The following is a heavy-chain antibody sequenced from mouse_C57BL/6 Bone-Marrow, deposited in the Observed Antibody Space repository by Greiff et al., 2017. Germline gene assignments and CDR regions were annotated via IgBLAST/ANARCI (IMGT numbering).Heavy chain of an antibody. CDR1: GFTFSDYY. Sequence: EVMLVESEGGLVQPGSSMKLSCTASGFTFSDYYMAWVRQVPEKGLEWVANINYDGSSTYYLDSLKSRFIISRDNAKNILYLQMSSLKSEDTAPYYCALEGDDFDVWGTGTTVTVSS. D-gene: IGHD3-3*01. V-gene: IGHV5-16*01. J-gene: IGHJ1*03. CDR3: ALEGDDFDV. CDR2: INYDGSST.